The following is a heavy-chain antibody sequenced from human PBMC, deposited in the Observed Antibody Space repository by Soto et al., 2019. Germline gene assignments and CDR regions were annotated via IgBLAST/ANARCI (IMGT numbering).Heavy chain of an antibody. CDR1: GGSFSGYY. D-gene: IGHD5-12*01. CDR3: RQSGSGYDRSYYYYYYMDV. V-gene: IGHV4-34*01. Sequence: SETLSLTCAVYGGSFSGYYWSWIRQPPGKGLEWIGEINHSGSTNYNPSLKSRVTISVDTSKNQFSLKLSSVTAADTAVYYCRQSGSGYDRSYYYYYYMDVWGKGTTVTVSS. CDR2: INHSGST. J-gene: IGHJ6*03.